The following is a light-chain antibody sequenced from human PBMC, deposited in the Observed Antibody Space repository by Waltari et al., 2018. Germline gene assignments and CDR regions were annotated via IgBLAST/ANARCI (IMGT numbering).Light chain of an antibody. CDR1: SGSIDSNC. CDR2: EDN. V-gene: IGLV6-57*03. Sequence: NFMLTQPHSVSESPGTTVTISCTRSSGSIDSNCVQWYQQRPGSAPTTVIYEDNRRPSGVPDRFSGSIDSSSNSASLTISGLKTEDEADYYCQSYDSGVIFGGGTKLTVL. CDR3: QSYDSGVI. J-gene: IGLJ2*01.